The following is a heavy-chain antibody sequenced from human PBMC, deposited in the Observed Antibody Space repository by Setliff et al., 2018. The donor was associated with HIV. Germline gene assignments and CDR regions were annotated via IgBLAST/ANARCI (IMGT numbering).Heavy chain of an antibody. CDR3: ASGEPYYYDSTGYSGNYFDY. CDR2: IYYSGST. CDR1: GGSISSTSHY. D-gene: IGHD3-22*01. J-gene: IGHJ4*02. V-gene: IGHV4-39*07. Sequence: SETLSLTCTVSGGSISSTSHYWGWIRQPPGKGLEWIGSIYYSGSTHYNPSLKSRVTISVDKSKNQFSLKLASVTAADTAVYYCASGEPYYYDSTGYSGNYFDYWGQGTLVTVSS.